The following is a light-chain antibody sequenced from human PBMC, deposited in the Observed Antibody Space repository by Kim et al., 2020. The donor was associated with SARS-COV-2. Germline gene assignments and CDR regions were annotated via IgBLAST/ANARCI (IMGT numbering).Light chain of an antibody. V-gene: IGKV3-15*01. CDR3: QQYESWPRT. CDR2: GAS. CDR1: QTVNSN. J-gene: IGKJ1*01. Sequence: VAPGERATLSCRASQTVNSNLVWYQQRPGQAPRLLIYGASTRATGIPARFSGSGAGTEFTLTISSLQSEDFVIYYCQQYESWPRTFGQGTKVDIK.